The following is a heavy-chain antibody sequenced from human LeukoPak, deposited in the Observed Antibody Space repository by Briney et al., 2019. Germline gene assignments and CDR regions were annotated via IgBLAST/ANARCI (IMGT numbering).Heavy chain of an antibody. D-gene: IGHD6-19*01. CDR1: GYTFIGYY. J-gene: IGHJ5*02. CDR2: INPNSGGT. V-gene: IGHV1-2*02. Sequence: GASVKVSCKASGYTFIGYYMHWVRQAPGQGLEWMGWINPNSGGTNYAQKLQGRVTMTRDTSISTAYMELSRLRSDDTAVYYCARAATDSGWYLYRYWFDPWGQGTLVTVSS. CDR3: ARAATDSGWYLYRYWFDP.